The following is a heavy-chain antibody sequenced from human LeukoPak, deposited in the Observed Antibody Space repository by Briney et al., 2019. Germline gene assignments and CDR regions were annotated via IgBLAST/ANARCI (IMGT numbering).Heavy chain of an antibody. Sequence: GGSLRLSCAASGFTFSNYAMSWVRQAPGKGLEWVSAISGSGGSTYYADSVKGRFTISRDNSKNTLYLQMNSLRAEDTAVYYCAKDSLVLRFLEWLFSPFDYWGQGTLVTVSS. D-gene: IGHD3-3*01. CDR3: AKDSLVLRFLEWLFSPFDY. CDR2: ISGSGGST. CDR1: GFTFSNYA. J-gene: IGHJ4*02. V-gene: IGHV3-23*01.